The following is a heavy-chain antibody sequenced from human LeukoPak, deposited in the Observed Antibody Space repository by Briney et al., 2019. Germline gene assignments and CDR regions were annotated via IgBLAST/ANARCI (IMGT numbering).Heavy chain of an antibody. CDR1: GGSFSGYY. J-gene: IGHJ4*02. D-gene: IGHD6-13*01. V-gene: IGHV4-34*01. Sequence: SETLSLTCAVYGGSFSGYYWSWIRQPPGKGLEWIGEINHSGSTNYNPSLKSRVTISVDTSKNQFSLKLSSVTAVDTAVYYCARGPYSSSWIDYWGQGTLVTVSS. CDR3: ARGPYSSSWIDY. CDR2: INHSGST.